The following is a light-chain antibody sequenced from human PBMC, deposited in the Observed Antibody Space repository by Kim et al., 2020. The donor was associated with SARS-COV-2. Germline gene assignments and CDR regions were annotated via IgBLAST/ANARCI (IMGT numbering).Light chain of an antibody. CDR1: QSLLDSNGYNY. V-gene: IGKV2-28*01. CDR3: MQALQTLLT. J-gene: IGKJ4*01. Sequence: DIVMTQSPLSLPVTPGEPAPISCRSSQSLLDSNGYNYLDWYLQKPGQSPQLLIYLGSNRASGVPDRFSGSGSGTDFTLKISRVEAEDVGVYYCMQALQTLLTFGGGTKVDIK. CDR2: LGS.